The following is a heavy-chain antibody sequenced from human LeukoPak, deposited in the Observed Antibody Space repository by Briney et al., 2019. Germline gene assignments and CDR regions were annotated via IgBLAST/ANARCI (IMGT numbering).Heavy chain of an antibody. D-gene: IGHD2-15*01. Sequence: GASVKVSCKASGYTFTGCYMHWVRQAPGQGLEWMGWINPNSGGTNYAQKFQGRATMTRDTSISTAYMELSRLRFDDTAVYYCARGYCSGGSCYYWFDPWGQGTLVTVSS. J-gene: IGHJ5*02. CDR1: GYTFTGCY. CDR3: ARGYCSGGSCYYWFDP. CDR2: INPNSGGT. V-gene: IGHV1-2*02.